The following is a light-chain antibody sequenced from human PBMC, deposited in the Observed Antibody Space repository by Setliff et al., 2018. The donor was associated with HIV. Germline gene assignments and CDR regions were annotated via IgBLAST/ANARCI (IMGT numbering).Light chain of an antibody. CDR3: SSYAGSNNV. V-gene: IGLV2-14*02. CDR2: EVN. Sequence: QSVLTQPASVSGSPGQSITISCTGNSSNVGSYNLVSWYQQHSDKSPKLMIYEVNKRPSGVPDRFSGSKSGNTASLTVSGLQAEDEADYYCSSYAGSNNVFGTGTKVTVL. J-gene: IGLJ1*01. CDR1: SSNVGSYNL.